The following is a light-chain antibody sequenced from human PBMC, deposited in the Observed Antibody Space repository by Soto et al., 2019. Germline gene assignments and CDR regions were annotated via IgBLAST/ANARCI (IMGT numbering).Light chain of an antibody. Sequence: DIVMTQSPDSLAVSLGERATINCKPSQCVLYNSNNKNYLAWYQQKPGQPPKLLIYWASTREFGVPDRFSGSGSGTDFTLTISSLQAEDVAVYYCQQYYSIPLTFGGGTKVEIK. CDR3: QQYYSIPLT. CDR1: QCVLYNSNNKNY. CDR2: WAS. V-gene: IGKV4-1*01. J-gene: IGKJ4*01.